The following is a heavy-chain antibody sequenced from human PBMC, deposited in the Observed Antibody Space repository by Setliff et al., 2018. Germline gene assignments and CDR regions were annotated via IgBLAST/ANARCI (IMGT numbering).Heavy chain of an antibody. CDR1: ESTFSSFG. J-gene: IGHJ4*01. CDR2: IRYDGSYE. CDR3: AKASLAYSFGYYFDS. D-gene: IGHD5-18*01. V-gene: IGHV3-30*02. Sequence: PGGSLRLSCTASESTFSSFGMHWFRQAPGKGLEWVGFIRYDGSYEYYADSVRGRFTISRDNSKNTLFLHMNNLRPEDTALYYCAKASLAYSFGYYFDSWGQGALVTVSS.